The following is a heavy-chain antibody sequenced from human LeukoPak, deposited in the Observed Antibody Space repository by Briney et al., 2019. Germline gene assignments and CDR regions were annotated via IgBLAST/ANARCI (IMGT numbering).Heavy chain of an antibody. D-gene: IGHD4-11*01. V-gene: IGHV4-59*01. Sequence: SETLSLTCTVSGGSISNYYWSWIRQPPGKGLECIGYIYYSGSTNYNPSLKSRVTISVDTSKNQFSLKLSSVTAADTAVYYCARSVDYGNYLVVGWFDPWGQGTLVTVSS. J-gene: IGHJ5*02. CDR1: GGSISNYY. CDR3: ARSVDYGNYLVVGWFDP. CDR2: IYYSGST.